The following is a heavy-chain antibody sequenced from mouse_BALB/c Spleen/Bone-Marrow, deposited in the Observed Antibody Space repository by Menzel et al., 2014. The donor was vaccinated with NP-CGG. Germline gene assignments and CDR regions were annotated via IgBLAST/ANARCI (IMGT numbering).Heavy chain of an antibody. CDR1: GFTFSTYY. CDR3: ARGNGFAY. V-gene: IGHV5-6-2*01. Sequence: DVMLVESGGGLVKVGESLKLSCAASGFTFSTYYMSWVRQTPEKRLELVAAIYTNDGSTYYPDTVKGRFTISRDNAKNTLYLQMSSLKSEDTAMYYCARGNGFAYWGQGTLVTVSA. J-gene: IGHJ3*01. CDR2: IYTNDGST.